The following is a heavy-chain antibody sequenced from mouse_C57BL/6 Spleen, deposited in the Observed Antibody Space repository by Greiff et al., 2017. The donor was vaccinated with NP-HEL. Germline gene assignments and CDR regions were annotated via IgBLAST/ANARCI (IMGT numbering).Heavy chain of an antibody. CDR1: GFTFTDYY. V-gene: IGHV7-3*01. Sequence: EVKLMESGGGLVQPGGSLSLSCAASGFTFTDYYMSWVRQPPGKALEWLGFIRNKANGYTTEYSASVKGRFTISRDNSQSILYLQMNALRAEDSATYYCARYYGSSYEDAMDYWGQGTSVTVSS. D-gene: IGHD1-1*01. CDR3: ARYYGSSYEDAMDY. CDR2: IRNKANGYTT. J-gene: IGHJ4*01.